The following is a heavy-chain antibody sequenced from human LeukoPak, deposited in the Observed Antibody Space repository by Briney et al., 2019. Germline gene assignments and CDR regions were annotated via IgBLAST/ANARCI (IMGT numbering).Heavy chain of an antibody. CDR1: GYTFTSYG. CDR3: STVLLRVRGSSYFAF. CDR2: ISAYNGNT. J-gene: IGHJ4*02. V-gene: IGHV1-18*01. D-gene: IGHD3-10*01. Sequence: ASVKVSCKASGYTFTSYGISWVRQAPGQGLEWMGWISAYNGNTNYAQKLQGRVTMTTDTSTSTAYMELRSLRSDDTAVYYCSTVLLRVRGSSYFAFWGQGPRVPVPS.